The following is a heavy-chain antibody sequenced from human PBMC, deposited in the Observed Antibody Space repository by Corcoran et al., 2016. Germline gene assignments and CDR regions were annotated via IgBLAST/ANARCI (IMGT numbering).Heavy chain of an antibody. V-gene: IGHV4-39*07. D-gene: IGHD3-22*01. CDR3: ARELYDYDSSGYYFTRREGHAFDI. CDR1: GGSISSSSYY. Sequence: QLQLQESGPGLVKPSETLSLTCTVSGGSISSSSYYWGWIRQPPGKGLEWIGSIYYSGSTYYTPSLKSRVTISVDTSKNQFSLKLSSVTAADTDVYCCARELYDYDSSGYYFTRREGHAFDIWGQGTMVTVSS. CDR2: IYYSGST. J-gene: IGHJ3*02.